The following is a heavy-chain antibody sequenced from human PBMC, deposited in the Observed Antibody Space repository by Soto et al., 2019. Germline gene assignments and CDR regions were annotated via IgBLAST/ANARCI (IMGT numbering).Heavy chain of an antibody. V-gene: IGHV1-18*01. CDR2: ISAYNGNT. Sequence: ASVEVSSKASGYTFTSYGISWVRQAPGQGLEWMGWISAYNGNTNYAQKLQGRVTMTTDTSTSTAYMELRSLRSDDTAVYYCARDEDSSGYYKGFDPWGQGTLVTVS. J-gene: IGHJ5*02. D-gene: IGHD3-22*01. CDR3: ARDEDSSGYYKGFDP. CDR1: GYTFTSYG.